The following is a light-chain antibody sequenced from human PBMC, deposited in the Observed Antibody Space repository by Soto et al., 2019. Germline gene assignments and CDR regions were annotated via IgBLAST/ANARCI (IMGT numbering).Light chain of an antibody. J-gene: IGKJ1*01. CDR1: QSLSGL. Sequence: DIQMTQSPSTLSASVGDRVTITCGASQSLSGLLAWYQQKPGKAPKLLIYDASSLESGVPSRFSGSGSGTEFTLSISSLQPDDFATYFCQQYSSYWTFGQGTKVEIK. CDR3: QQYSSYWT. CDR2: DAS. V-gene: IGKV1-5*01.